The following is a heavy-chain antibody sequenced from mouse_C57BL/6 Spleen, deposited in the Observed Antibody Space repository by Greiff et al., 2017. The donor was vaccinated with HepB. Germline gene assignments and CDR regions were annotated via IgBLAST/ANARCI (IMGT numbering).Heavy chain of an antibody. CDR3: ARDGADGSSFFDY. V-gene: IGHV5-16*01. CDR1: GFTFSDYY. D-gene: IGHD1-1*01. CDR2: INYDGSST. J-gene: IGHJ2*01. Sequence: EVKLVESEGGLVQPGSSMKLSCTASGFTFSDYYMAWVRQVPEKGLEWVANINYDGSSTYYLDSLKSRFIISRDNAKYILYLQMSSLKSEDTATYYCARDGADGSSFFDYWGQGTTLTVSS.